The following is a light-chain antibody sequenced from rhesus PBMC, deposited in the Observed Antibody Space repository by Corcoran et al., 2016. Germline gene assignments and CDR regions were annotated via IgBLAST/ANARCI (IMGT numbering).Light chain of an antibody. CDR3: QQHDNSPLT. J-gene: IGKJ4*01. CDR1: QGISNW. V-gene: IGKV1-69*01. CDR2: RAS. Sequence: DIQMTQSPSSLSASVGDRVTITCRASQGISNWLAWYQQKPGKAPKLLIYRASNLETGVTSRFSGSGSGTDFTRTISSLQPEDIATYYCQQHDNSPLTFGGGTKVELK.